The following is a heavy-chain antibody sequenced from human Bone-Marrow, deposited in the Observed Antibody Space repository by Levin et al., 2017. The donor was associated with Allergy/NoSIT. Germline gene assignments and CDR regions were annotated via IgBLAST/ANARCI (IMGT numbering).Heavy chain of an antibody. D-gene: IGHD2-2*01. V-gene: IGHV3-30*18. J-gene: IGHJ4*02. Sequence: LTCAASGFTFSSYGMHWVRQAPGKGLEWVAVISYDGSNKYYADSVKGRFTISRDNSKNTLYLQMNSLRAEDTAVYYCAKEGKKLPDTFDYWGQGTLVTVSS. CDR1: GFTFSSYG. CDR3: AKEGKKLPDTFDY. CDR2: ISYDGSNK.